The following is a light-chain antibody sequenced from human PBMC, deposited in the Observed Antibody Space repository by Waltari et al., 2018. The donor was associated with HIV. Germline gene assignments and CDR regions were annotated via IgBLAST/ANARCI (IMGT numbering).Light chain of an antibody. CDR1: SPNIGRNT. CDR2: TNN. Sequence: QSVLTQPPSASGTPGQRVTISCSGSSPNIGRNTVTWYQQHPGTAPKLLIYTNNQRPSRVPDRFSGSNSGTSASLAISGLHSDDEAHYYCGVWDDSMNGQVFGGGTKLTVL. CDR3: GVWDDSMNGQV. V-gene: IGLV1-44*01. J-gene: IGLJ2*01.